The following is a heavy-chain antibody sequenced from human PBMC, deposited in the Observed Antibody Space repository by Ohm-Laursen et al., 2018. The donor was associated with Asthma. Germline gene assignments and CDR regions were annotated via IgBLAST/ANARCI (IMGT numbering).Heavy chain of an antibody. CDR3: ARGIAAAGGDYYYYGMDV. J-gene: IGHJ6*02. Sequence: SLRLSCAASGFTFSSYGMHWVRQAPGKGLEWVAVIWYDGSNKYYADSVKGRFTISRDNSKNTLYLQMNSLRAEDTAVYYCARGIAAAGGDYYYYGMDVWGQGTTVTVSS. V-gene: IGHV3-33*01. D-gene: IGHD6-13*01. CDR1: GFTFSSYG. CDR2: IWYDGSNK.